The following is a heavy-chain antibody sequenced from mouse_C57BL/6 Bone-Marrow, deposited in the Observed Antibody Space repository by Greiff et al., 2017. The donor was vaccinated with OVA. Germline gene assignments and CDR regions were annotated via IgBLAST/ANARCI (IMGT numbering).Heavy chain of an antibody. CDR2: LNPSSGYT. Sequence: QVQLQQSGAELARPGASVKMSCKASGYTFTSYTMHWVKQRPGQGLEWIGYLNPSSGYTKYNQKFKDKATLTADKSSSTAYMQLSSLTSEDAAVYYCARNYYGSSPDYYAMDYWGQGTSVTVSS. CDR1: GYTFTSYT. J-gene: IGHJ4*01. V-gene: IGHV1-4*01. D-gene: IGHD1-1*01. CDR3: ARNYYGSSPDYYAMDY.